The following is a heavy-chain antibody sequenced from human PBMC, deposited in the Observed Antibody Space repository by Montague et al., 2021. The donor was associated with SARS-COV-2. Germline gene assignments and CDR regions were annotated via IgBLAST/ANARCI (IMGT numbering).Heavy chain of an antibody. D-gene: IGHD6-19*01. J-gene: IGHJ4*02. CDR1: GFSLDSRGVG. CDR3: AHKKSGWPIEFAF. V-gene: IGHV2-5*01. CDR2: IYWNDDK. Sequence: PALVKPTQTLTLTCTFSGFSLDSRGVGVGWFRQPPGQALGCLALIYWNDDKRYSPSLKTRLTVTRDTSKNQVVLTMTNMDPVDTATSFCAHKKSGWPIEFAFWGQGAVVTVSS.